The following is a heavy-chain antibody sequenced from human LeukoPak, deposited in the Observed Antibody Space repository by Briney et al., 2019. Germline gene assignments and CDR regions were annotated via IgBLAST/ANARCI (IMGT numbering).Heavy chain of an antibody. D-gene: IGHD1-26*01. CDR2: IYSRGST. V-gene: IGHV4-39*07. CDR3: ARAALVGATLFD. J-gene: IGHJ4*02. Sequence: SSETLSLTCIVSGGSISSSNYYWGWIRQSPGKGLEWIGSIYSRGSTYYNPSLKSRVIVSSDMSKNQFSLMLNSVTAADTAVYYYARAALVGATLFDWGQGTLVTVSS. CDR1: GGSISSSNYY.